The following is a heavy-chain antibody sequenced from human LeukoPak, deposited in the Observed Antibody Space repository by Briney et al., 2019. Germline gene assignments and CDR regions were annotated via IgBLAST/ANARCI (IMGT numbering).Heavy chain of an antibody. CDR2: ISGSGGST. Sequence: GSLRLSCAASGFTFSSYAMSWVRQAPGKGLEWVSAISGSGGSTYYADSVKGRFTISRDNSKNTLYLQMNSLRAEDTAVYYCAKTYDSSGYYWADFDYWGQGTLVTVSS. D-gene: IGHD3-22*01. V-gene: IGHV3-23*01. CDR3: AKTYDSSGYYWADFDY. CDR1: GFTFSSYA. J-gene: IGHJ4*02.